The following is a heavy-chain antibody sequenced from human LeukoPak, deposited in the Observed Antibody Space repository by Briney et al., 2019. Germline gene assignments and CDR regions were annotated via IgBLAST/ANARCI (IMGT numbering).Heavy chain of an antibody. D-gene: IGHD2-2*01. CDR3: ARAPWDCSSTSCSNFDY. CDR1: GYTFTSYG. J-gene: IGHJ4*02. V-gene: IGHV1-18*01. Sequence: ASVKVSCKASGYTFTSYGISWVRQAPGQGLEWMGWISAYNGNTNYAQKLQGRVTMTTDTSTSTAYMELRSLRSDDTAVYYCARAPWDCSSTSCSNFDYWGQGTLVTVSS. CDR2: ISAYNGNT.